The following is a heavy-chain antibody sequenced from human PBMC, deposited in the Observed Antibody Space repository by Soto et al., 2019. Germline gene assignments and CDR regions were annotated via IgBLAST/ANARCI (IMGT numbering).Heavy chain of an antibody. CDR2: ISSSSSYI. Sequence: EVQLVESGGGLVKPAGSLRLSCAASGFTFSSYSMIWVRQAPGKGLEWVSSISSSSSYIYYADSVKGRFTISRDNAKNSLYLQMNSLGADDTAVYYCARPPYETSIAARPQDYWGQGTLVTVSS. J-gene: IGHJ4*02. CDR1: GFTFSSYS. V-gene: IGHV3-21*01. D-gene: IGHD6-6*01. CDR3: ARPPYETSIAARPQDY.